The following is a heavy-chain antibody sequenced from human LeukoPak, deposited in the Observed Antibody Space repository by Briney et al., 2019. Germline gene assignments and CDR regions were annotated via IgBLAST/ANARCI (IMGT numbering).Heavy chain of an antibody. CDR2: INQDGREE. D-gene: IGHD5-12*01. V-gene: IGHV3-7*05. Sequence: PGGSLRLSCAPSGFTFSSYWMSWVRQAPGKGLEWVANINQDGREEYYVDSVKGRFTISRDNAKNSLYLQMNSLRAEDTAVYYCARDIVAHGGGYWGQGTLVTVSS. CDR3: ARDIVAHGGGY. CDR1: GFTFSSYW. J-gene: IGHJ4*02.